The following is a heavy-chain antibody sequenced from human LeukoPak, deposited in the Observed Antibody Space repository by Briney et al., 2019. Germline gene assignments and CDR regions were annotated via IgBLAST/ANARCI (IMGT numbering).Heavy chain of an antibody. Sequence: GGSLRLSCAASGFTFSSYGMHWVRQAPGKGLEWVAVISYDGSNKYYADSVKGRFTISRDNSKNTLYLQMNSLRAEDTAVYYCAKDSLISDTAMVYYYYYYMDVWGKGTTVTVSS. J-gene: IGHJ6*03. CDR1: GFTFSSYG. CDR3: AKDSLISDTAMVYYYYYYMDV. CDR2: ISYDGSNK. D-gene: IGHD5-18*01. V-gene: IGHV3-30*18.